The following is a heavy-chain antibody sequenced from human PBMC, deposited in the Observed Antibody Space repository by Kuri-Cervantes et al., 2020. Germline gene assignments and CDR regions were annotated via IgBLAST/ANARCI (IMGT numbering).Heavy chain of an antibody. J-gene: IGHJ6*03. CDR1: GGSISSTSYY. CDR3: ARADGYSSGWYYYYYYMDV. D-gene: IGHD6-19*01. V-gene: IGHV4-39*07. Sequence: SETLSLTCTVSGGSISSTSYYWGWIRQPPGKGLEWIGSIYYSGSTYYTPSLKSRLTISLDTSKNQFSLKLSSVTAADTAVYYCARADGYSSGWYYYYYYMDVWGKGTTVTVSS. CDR2: IYYSGST.